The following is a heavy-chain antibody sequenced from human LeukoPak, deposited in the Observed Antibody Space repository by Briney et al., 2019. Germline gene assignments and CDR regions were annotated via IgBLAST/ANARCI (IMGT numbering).Heavy chain of an antibody. CDR2: IFYTGST. V-gene: IGHV4-59*08. J-gene: IGHJ4*02. D-gene: IGHD3-22*01. CDR3: ARHREYYESSGYGTSFDY. Sequence: SETLSLTCTVSGGSINGYCWSWIRQPPGKGLEWIGHIFYTGSTNYNPSLKSRVTISEDTFKNQFSLKLTSVTAADTAVYFCARHREYYESSGYGTSFDYWGQGTLVTVSS. CDR1: GGSINGYC.